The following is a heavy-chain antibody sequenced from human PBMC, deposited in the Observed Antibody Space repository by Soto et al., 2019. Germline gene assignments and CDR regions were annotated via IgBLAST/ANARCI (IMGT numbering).Heavy chain of an antibody. V-gene: IGHV1-69*13. J-gene: IGHJ4*02. Sequence: SVKVSCKACGSTFSSYAISCVRQAPGQGLEWMGEIIPIFGTANYAQKFQGRVTITADESTSTAYMELSSLRSEDTAVYYCAKARVQWLVMFADYWGQGTLVTVSS. CDR3: AKARVQWLVMFADY. D-gene: IGHD6-19*01. CDR2: IIPIFGTA. CDR1: GSTFSSYA.